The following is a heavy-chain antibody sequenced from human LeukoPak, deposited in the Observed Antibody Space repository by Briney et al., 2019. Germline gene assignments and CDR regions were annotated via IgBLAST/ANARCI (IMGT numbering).Heavy chain of an antibody. V-gene: IGHV3-30*18. CDR1: GFTFSSYG. D-gene: IGHD6-19*01. CDR2: ISYDGSNK. J-gene: IGHJ4*02. CDR3: AQASSGWYFFDY. Sequence: GGSLRLSCAASGFTFSSYGMHWVRQAPGKGLEWVAVISYDGSNKYYADSVKGRFTISRDNSKNTLYLQMNSLRAEDTAVYYCAQASSGWYFFDYWGQGTLVTVSS.